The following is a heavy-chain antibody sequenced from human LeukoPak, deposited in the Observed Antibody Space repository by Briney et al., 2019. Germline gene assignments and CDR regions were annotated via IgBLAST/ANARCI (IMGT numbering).Heavy chain of an antibody. CDR1: GFTFSSYW. V-gene: IGHV3-74*01. CDR3: AKAPVTTCRGAYCYPFDY. D-gene: IGHD2-21*01. Sequence: GGSLRLSCAASGFTFSSYWMHWVRQAPGKGLVWVSRINSDGSSTSYADSVKGRFTISRDSSKNTLFLQMNRLRPEDAAVYYCAKAPVTTCRGAYCYPFDYWGQGTLVTVSS. J-gene: IGHJ4*02. CDR2: INSDGSST.